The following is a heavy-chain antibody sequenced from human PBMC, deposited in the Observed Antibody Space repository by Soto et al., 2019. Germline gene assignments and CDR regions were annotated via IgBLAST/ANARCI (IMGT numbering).Heavy chain of an antibody. J-gene: IGHJ5*02. CDR3: ARMATFGSLNWFDP. D-gene: IGHD3-16*01. CDR1: GYSFTNND. CDR2: MSPGSGDT. Sequence: GASVKVSCKASGYSFTNNDVSWVRQATGQGLEWMGWMSPGSGDTGYAQKFQGRVTMTRNISIATAYIELTSLRSHATAIYYCARMATFGSLNWFDPWGQGTLVTVSS. V-gene: IGHV1-8*01.